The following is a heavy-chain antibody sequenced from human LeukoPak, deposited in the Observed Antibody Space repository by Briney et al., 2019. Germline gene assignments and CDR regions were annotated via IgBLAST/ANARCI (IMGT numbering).Heavy chain of an antibody. J-gene: IGHJ6*03. V-gene: IGHV7-4-1*02. Sequence: GASVKVSCKVSGYTLTELSMHWVRQAPGQGLEWMGWINTNTGNPTYAQGFTGRFVFSLDTSVSTAYLQISSLKAEDTAVYYCARDHAYGSGRIYYYYYMDVWGKGTTVTVSS. D-gene: IGHD3-10*01. CDR2: INTNTGNP. CDR3: ARDHAYGSGRIYYYYYMDV. CDR1: GYTLTELS.